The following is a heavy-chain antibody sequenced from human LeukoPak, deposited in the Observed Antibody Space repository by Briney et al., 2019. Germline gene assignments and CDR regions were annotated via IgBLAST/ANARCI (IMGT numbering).Heavy chain of an antibody. J-gene: IGHJ4*02. CDR3: AKGRGQWLQLLGGIDY. V-gene: IGHV3-23*01. D-gene: IGHD5-24*01. Sequence: GGSLRLSCAASGFTFSSYAMSWVRQAPGKGLEWVSAISGSGGSTYYADSVKGRFTISRDNSKNTLYLQMNSLRAEDTAVYYCAKGRGQWLQLLGGIDYWGQGTLSPSPQ. CDR2: ISGSGGST. CDR1: GFTFSSYA.